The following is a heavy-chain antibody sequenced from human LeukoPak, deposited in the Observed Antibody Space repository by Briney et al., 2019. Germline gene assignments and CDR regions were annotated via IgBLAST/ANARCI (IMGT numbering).Heavy chain of an antibody. D-gene: IGHD6-19*01. CDR1: GGSISSSSYY. CDR3: ARLVAVAGVFDY. Sequence: ASETLSLTCTVSGGSISSSSYYWGWLRQPPGKGLEWIGSMYYSGSTYYNPSLKSRVTISVDTSKNHFSLKLSSVTAADTAVYYCARLVAVAGVFDYWGQGTLVTVSS. V-gene: IGHV4-39*02. J-gene: IGHJ4*02. CDR2: MYYSGST.